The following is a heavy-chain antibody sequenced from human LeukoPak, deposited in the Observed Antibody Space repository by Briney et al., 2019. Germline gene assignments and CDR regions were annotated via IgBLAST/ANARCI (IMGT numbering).Heavy chain of an antibody. J-gene: IGHJ6*02. Sequence: PSETLSLTCAVYGGSFSGYYWSWIRQPPGKGLEWIGEINHSGSTNYNPSLKSRVTISVDTSKNQFSLKLSSVTAADTAVYYCARGPDYDFWSGYSYGMDVWGQGTTVTVSS. V-gene: IGHV4-34*01. CDR3: ARGPDYDFWSGYSYGMDV. CDR1: GGSFSGYY. CDR2: INHSGST. D-gene: IGHD3-3*01.